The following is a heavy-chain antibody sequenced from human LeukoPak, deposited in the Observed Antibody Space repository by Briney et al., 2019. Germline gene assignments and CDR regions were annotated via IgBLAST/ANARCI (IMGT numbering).Heavy chain of an antibody. CDR3: ARGGGIAARPRWFDP. CDR2: INHSGST. Sequence: PSETLSLTCAVYGGSLSGYYWSWIRQPPGKGLEWIGEINHSGSTNYNPSLKSRVTISVDTSKNQFSLKLSSVTAADTAVYYCARGGGIAARPRWFDPWGQGTLVTVSS. V-gene: IGHV4-34*01. CDR1: GGSLSGYY. D-gene: IGHD6-6*01. J-gene: IGHJ5*02.